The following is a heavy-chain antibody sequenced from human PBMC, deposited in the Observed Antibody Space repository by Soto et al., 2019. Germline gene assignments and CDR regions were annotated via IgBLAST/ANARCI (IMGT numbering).Heavy chain of an antibody. D-gene: IGHD3-16*01. Sequence: ETLSLTCAVSGGSISGSYYYWGWLRQSPGKGLEWVSSISSSSSYIYYADSVKGRFTISRDNAKNSLYLQMNSLRAEDTAVYYCARDRGGSYYYGMDVWGQGTTVTVSS. CDR3: ARDRGGSYYYGMDV. CDR2: ISSSSSYI. CDR1: GGSISGSYYY. J-gene: IGHJ6*02. V-gene: IGHV3-21*01.